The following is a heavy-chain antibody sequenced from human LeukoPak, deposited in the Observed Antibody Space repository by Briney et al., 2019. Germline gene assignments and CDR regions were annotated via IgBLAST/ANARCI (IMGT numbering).Heavy chain of an antibody. V-gene: IGHV3-48*04. D-gene: IGHD3-22*01. Sequence: GGSLRLSCAASGFTFSSYSMNWVRQAPGKGLEWVSYISSSGSTIYYADSVKGRFTISRDNAKNSLYLQMNSLRAEDTAVYYCARAPYYYDSSGYYYAFDYWGQGTLVTVSS. CDR2: ISSSGSTI. CDR3: ARAPYYYDSSGYYYAFDY. J-gene: IGHJ4*02. CDR1: GFTFSSYS.